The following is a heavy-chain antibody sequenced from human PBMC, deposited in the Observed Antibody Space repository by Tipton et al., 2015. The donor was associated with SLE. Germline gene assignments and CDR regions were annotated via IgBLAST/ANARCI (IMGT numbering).Heavy chain of an antibody. V-gene: IGHV1-46*01. CDR3: AREQRHLKGWYYFDY. Sequence: QSGAEVKKPGSSVKVSCKASGGTFSSHAIIWVRQAPGQGLEWMGIINPSGGSISYAQKFQGRVTMTRDTSTSTVYMELSSLTSEDTAVYYCAREQRHLKGWYYFDYWGQGTLVTVSS. CDR2: INPSGGSI. D-gene: IGHD6-19*01. CDR1: GGTFSSHA. J-gene: IGHJ4*02.